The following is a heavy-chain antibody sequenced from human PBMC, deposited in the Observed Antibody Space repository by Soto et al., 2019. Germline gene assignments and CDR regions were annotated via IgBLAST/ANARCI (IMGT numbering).Heavy chain of an antibody. J-gene: IGHJ3*02. Sequence: SQTLSLTCAISGDSVSSNSAAWNWIRQSPSRGLDWLGRTYYRSEWYNDYAVSVKSRITIKPDTAKNQFSLQLNSVTPEDTAVYYCARVGDSSGAGDAFDIWGQGTMVTVSS. V-gene: IGHV6-1*01. CDR2: TYYRSEWYN. D-gene: IGHD3-22*01. CDR3: ARVGDSSGAGDAFDI. CDR1: GDSVSSNSAA.